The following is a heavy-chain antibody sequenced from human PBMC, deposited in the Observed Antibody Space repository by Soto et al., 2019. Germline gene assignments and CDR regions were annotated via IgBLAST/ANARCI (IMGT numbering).Heavy chain of an antibody. D-gene: IGHD3-22*01. J-gene: IGHJ4*02. CDR3: ARVPYYYDSSGYNYYVDY. CDR2: IIPILGIA. CDR1: GGTFSSYT. V-gene: IGHV1-69*02. Sequence: QVQLVQSGAEVKKPGSSVKVSCKASGGTFSSYTISWVRQAPGQGLEWMGRIIPILGIANYAQKFQGRVTITADKSTSRADRALCSLRAEDTAVYSCARVPYYYDSSGYNYYVDYWGQGTLVTVSS.